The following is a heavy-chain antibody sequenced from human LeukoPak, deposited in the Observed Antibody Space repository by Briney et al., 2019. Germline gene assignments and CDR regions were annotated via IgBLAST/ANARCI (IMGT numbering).Heavy chain of an antibody. CDR3: ARDYYGSGSYYNENYYYYYMDV. CDR1: GFTSMSYW. D-gene: IGHD3-10*01. CDR2: IKQDGSEK. V-gene: IGHV3-7*01. J-gene: IGHJ6*03. Sequence: PGGSLRLSCAASGFTSMSYWMSWVRQAPGKGLEWVANIKQDGSEKYYVDSVKGRCTISRDNAKNSLYLQMNSLRAEDTAVYYCARDYYGSGSYYNENYYYYYMDVWGKGTTVTISS.